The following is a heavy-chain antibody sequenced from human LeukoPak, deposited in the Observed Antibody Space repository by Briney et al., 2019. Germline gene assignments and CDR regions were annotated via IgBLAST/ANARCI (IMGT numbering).Heavy chain of an antibody. CDR3: ATLVFDSSGYSYFDY. V-gene: IGHV3-23*01. Sequence: GGSLRLSCAASGFTFSSYAISWVRQAPGKGLEWVSGISESGDNTYYTDSVKGRFTISRDNSKNTLHLQMSSLRAEDTAVYFCATLVFDSSGYSYFDYWGLGTLVTVSS. CDR2: ISESGDNT. J-gene: IGHJ4*02. D-gene: IGHD3-22*01. CDR1: GFTFSSYA.